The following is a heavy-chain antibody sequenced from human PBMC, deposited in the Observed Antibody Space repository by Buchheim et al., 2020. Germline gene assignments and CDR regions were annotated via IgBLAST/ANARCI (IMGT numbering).Heavy chain of an antibody. D-gene: IGHD2-2*01. J-gene: IGHJ4*02. CDR2: ISYDGSNK. CDR1: GFTFSSYA. Sequence: QVQLVESGGGVVQPGRSLRLSCAASGFTFSSYAMHWVRQAPGKGLEWVAVISYDGSNKYYADSVKGRFTISSDNSKNTLYLQMNSLRAEDTAVYYCARGSSTSEYFDYWGQGTL. V-gene: IGHV3-30*04. CDR3: ARGSSTSEYFDY.